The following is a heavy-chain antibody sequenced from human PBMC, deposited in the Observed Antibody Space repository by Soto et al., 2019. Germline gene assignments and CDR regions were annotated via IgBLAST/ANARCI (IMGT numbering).Heavy chain of an antibody. D-gene: IGHD5-18*01. J-gene: IGHJ6*02. CDR2: INHSGST. CDR1: GGSFSGYY. Sequence: SLTCAVYGGSFSGYYWSWIRQPPGKGLEWIGEINHSGSTNYNPSLKSRVTISVDTSKNQFSLKLSSVTAADTAVYYCARTKGYSYGYYYYGMDVWGQGTTVTVSS. CDR3: ARTKGYSYGYYYYGMDV. V-gene: IGHV4-34*01.